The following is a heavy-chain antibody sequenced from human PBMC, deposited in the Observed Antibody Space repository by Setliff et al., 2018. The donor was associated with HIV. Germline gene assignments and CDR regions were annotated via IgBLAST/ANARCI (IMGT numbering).Heavy chain of an antibody. Sequence: LSLTCTVSGGSISSSSHHWSWIRQTPGKGLEWIGSIYYSGNSYYNPSLQSRVTILGDTSKNQFSLKLSSVTAADTAVYYCARVGLPYNSGRLDQWGQGSLVTVSS. CDR1: GGSISSSSHH. D-gene: IGHD5-18*01. CDR2: IYYSGNS. J-gene: IGHJ4*02. CDR3: ARVGLPYNSGRLDQ. V-gene: IGHV4-39*07.